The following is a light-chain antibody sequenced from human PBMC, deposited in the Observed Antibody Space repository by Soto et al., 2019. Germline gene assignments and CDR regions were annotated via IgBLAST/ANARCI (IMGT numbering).Light chain of an antibody. V-gene: IGKV2-28*01. J-gene: IGKJ5*01. CDR3: MQALQAPVT. Sequence: DIVMTQSPLSLPVTPGEPASISCRSSQSLLHSNGYNYLDWYLQKPGQSPQLLIYLGSNRASGVHDRFRGSGSGTDVTLKISRVEAEDVGVYYCMQALQAPVTCGQGTRLEIK. CDR1: QSLLHSNGYNY. CDR2: LGS.